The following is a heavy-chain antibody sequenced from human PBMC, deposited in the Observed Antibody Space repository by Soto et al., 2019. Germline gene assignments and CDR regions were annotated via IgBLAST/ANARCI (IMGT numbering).Heavy chain of an antibody. D-gene: IGHD1-1*01. CDR2: IQNGGSPI. CDR1: GFTFSNDE. CDR3: ARGWYRGAHFGY. J-gene: IGHJ4*02. V-gene: IGHV3-48*03. Sequence: EVQLVESGGGLVQPGGSLRLSCEASGFTFSNDEMSWVRQAPGKAPEWIAYIQNGGSPIFYADSVRGRFTISRDNAKNSLYLQMSSLTAEDTAVYYCARGWYRGAHFGYWGQGALVTVSS.